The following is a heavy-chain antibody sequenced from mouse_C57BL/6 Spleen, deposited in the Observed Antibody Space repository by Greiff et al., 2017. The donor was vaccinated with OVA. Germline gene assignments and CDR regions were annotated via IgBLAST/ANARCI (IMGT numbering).Heavy chain of an antibody. CDR2: ISSGSSTI. J-gene: IGHJ4*01. D-gene: IGHD2-3*01. CDR3: ARDGYLYAMDY. CDR1: GFTFSDYG. Sequence: DVKLVESGGGLVKPGGSLKLSCAASGFTFSDYGMHWVRQAPEKGLEWVAYISSGSSTIYYADTVTGRFTISRDNAKNTLFLQMTSLRSEDTAMYYCARDGYLYAMDYWGQGTSVTVSS. V-gene: IGHV5-17*01.